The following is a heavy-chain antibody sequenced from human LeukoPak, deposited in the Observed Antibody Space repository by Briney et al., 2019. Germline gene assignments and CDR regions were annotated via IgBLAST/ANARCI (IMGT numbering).Heavy chain of an antibody. CDR3: ARRGPHYYDSSGYYSDAFDI. CDR2: IYYSGST. D-gene: IGHD3-22*01. V-gene: IGHV4-59*01. J-gene: IGHJ3*02. CDR1: GGSISGYY. Sequence: SETLSLTCTVSGGSISGYYWSWIRQPPGKGLEWIGYIYYSGSTNYNPSLKSRVTISVDTSKNQFSLKLSSVTAADTAVYYCARRGPHYYDSSGYYSDAFDIWGQGTMVTVSS.